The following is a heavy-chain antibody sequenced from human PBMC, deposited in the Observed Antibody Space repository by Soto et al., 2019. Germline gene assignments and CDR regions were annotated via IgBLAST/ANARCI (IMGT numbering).Heavy chain of an antibody. D-gene: IGHD3-10*01. CDR1: GFSFSRYG. J-gene: IGHJ6*01. CDR2: LSFDGITK. CDR3: AKDGAWELLPAFGMDV. Sequence: ESGGGVVQPGRSLRLSCAASGFSFSRYGMHWVRQAPGKGLAWVAGLSFDGITKHYADSVKGQFTISRDNSKNTMYLHMNSLRPEDTAIYYCAKDGAWELLPAFGMDVWGQGTTVTVSS. V-gene: IGHV3-30*18.